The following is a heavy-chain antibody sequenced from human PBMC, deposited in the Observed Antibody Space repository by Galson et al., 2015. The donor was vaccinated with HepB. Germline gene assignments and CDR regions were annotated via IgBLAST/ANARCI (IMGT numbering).Heavy chain of an antibody. V-gene: IGHV3-33*01. CDR3: ARDKHIVVVTAMPDAFDS. J-gene: IGHJ3*02. CDR1: GFTFSSYG. D-gene: IGHD2-21*02. Sequence: SLRLSCAASGFTFSSYGMHWVRQAPGKGLEWVAVIWYDGSNKYYADSVKGRFTISRDNSKNTLYLQMNSLRAEDTAVYYCARDKHIVVVTAMPDAFDSWGQGTMVTVSS. CDR2: IWYDGSNK.